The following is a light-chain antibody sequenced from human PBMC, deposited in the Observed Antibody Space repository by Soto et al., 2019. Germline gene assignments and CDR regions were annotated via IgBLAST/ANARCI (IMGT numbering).Light chain of an antibody. CDR2: SDN. J-gene: IGLJ3*02. CDR1: SSNIGSNY. CDR3: ATRDERLSGRV. V-gene: IGLV1-47*02. Sequence: QAVLTQPPSASGTPGQRVTISCSGSSSNIGSNYVYWYQQVPGTAPKLLIYSDNQRPSGVPDRFSGSKSGTSASLAISGLQSEDEADYYCATRDERLSGRVFGGGTKVTVL.